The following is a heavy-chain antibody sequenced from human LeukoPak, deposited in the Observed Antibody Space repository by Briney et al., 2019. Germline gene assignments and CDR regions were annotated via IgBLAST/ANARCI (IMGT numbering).Heavy chain of an antibody. CDR1: GFTFSSYA. CDR2: IWYDGSNK. CDR3: ARARNYCSSTSCHNWFDP. J-gene: IGHJ5*02. V-gene: IGHV3-33*08. D-gene: IGHD2-2*01. Sequence: GGSLRLSCAASGFTFSSYAMHWVRQAPGKGLEWVAVIWYDGSNKYYADSVKGRFTISRDNSKNTLYLQMNSLRAEDTAVYYCARARNYCSSTSCHNWFDPWGQGTLVTVSS.